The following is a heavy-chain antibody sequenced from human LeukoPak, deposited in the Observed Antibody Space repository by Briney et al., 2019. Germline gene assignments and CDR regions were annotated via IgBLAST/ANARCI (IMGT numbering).Heavy chain of an antibody. Sequence: GGSLRLSCAASGFTFSSYSMNWVRQAPGKGLEWVSYISSSSSTIYYADSVKGRFTISRDNAKNSLYLQMNSLRAEDTAVYYCARVGAAAGPQHIDYWGQGTLVTVSS. D-gene: IGHD6-13*01. CDR3: ARVGAAAGPQHIDY. CDR2: ISSSSSTI. V-gene: IGHV3-48*01. J-gene: IGHJ4*02. CDR1: GFTFSSYS.